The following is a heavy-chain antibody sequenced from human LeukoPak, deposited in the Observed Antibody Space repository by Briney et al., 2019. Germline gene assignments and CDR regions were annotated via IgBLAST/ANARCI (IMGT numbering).Heavy chain of an antibody. CDR2: ISAYNGNT. CDR1: GYTFTSYG. D-gene: IGHD3-10*01. J-gene: IGHJ4*02. V-gene: IGHV1-18*01. CDR3: ARDGSDYYGSGSPPLDY. Sequence: ASVKVSCKASGYTFTSYGISWVRRAPGQGLEWMGWISAYNGNTNYAQKLQGRVTMTTDTSTSTAYMELRSLRSDDTAVYYCARDGSDYYGSGSPPLDYWGQGTLVTVSS.